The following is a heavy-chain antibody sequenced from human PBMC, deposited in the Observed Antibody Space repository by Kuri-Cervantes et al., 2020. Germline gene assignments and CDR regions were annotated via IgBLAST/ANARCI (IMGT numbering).Heavy chain of an antibody. CDR3: AKDLDDSSGYSWYFDL. V-gene: IGHV3-30*02. Sequence: GESLKISCAASGFVFSNYGMHWVRQAPGKGLEWVAFIRSDGRNQFYADSVRVRFTISRDNSKNTLYLQMNSLRAEDTAVYYCAKDLDDSSGYSWYFDLWGRGTLVTVSS. CDR2: IRSDGRNQ. J-gene: IGHJ2*01. CDR1: GFVFSNYG. D-gene: IGHD3-22*01.